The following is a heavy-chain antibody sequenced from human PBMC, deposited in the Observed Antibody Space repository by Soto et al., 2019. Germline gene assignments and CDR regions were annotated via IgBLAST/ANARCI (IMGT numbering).Heavy chain of an antibody. J-gene: IGHJ6*02. Sequence: QVQLQESGPGLVKPSQTLSLTCTVSGGSISSGGYYWSWIRQHPGKGLEWIGYIYYSGSTYYNPSLKSRVTISVDTSKHQFSLKLSSVSARDTAVYYCASTRTRYGDYDIYYYYGMDVWGQGTTVTVSS. CDR3: ASTRTRYGDYDIYYYYGMDV. V-gene: IGHV4-31*03. D-gene: IGHD4-17*01. CDR2: IYYSGST. CDR1: GGSISSGGYY.